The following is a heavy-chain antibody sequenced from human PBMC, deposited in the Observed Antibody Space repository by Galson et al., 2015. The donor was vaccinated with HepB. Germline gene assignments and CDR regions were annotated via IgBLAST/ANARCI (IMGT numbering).Heavy chain of an antibody. CDR2: VKNTGST. J-gene: IGHJ4*02. D-gene: IGHD3-16*02. CDR1: GGSISPYY. V-gene: IGHV4-59*12. Sequence: LSLTCSVSGGSISPYYWIWIRQSPGKGLEWIGYVKNTGSTSYNPSLKSRITISVDTSKNQFSLKLTSVTAADAAVYYCARGPASVVYDYVWGSSRQPLYYLDSWGQGTLLTVSS. CDR3: ARGPASVVYDYVWGSSRQPLYYLDS.